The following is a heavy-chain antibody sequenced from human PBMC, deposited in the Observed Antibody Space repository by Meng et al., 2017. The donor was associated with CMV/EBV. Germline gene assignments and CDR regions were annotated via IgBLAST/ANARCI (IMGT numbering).Heavy chain of an antibody. Sequence: AQLQEWGQGTVTSSATLSLSCTVSDCSISSYYWSWIRQPDGKGLEWIGRIYTSGSTTYTPSLKSRVTMSVDTSKSQFSLKLSCVTAEDTAVYYCARDSSGWYQHFDYWGQGTLVTVSS. CDR1: DCSISSYY. J-gene: IGHJ4*02. D-gene: IGHD6-19*01. CDR3: ARDSSGWYQHFDY. CDR2: IYTSGST. V-gene: IGHV4-4*07.